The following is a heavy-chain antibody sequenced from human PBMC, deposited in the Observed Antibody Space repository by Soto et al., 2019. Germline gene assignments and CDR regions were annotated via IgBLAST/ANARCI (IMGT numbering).Heavy chain of an antibody. Sequence: SVKVSCKXSGGTFSSYAISWVRQAPGQGLEWMGGIIPIFGTANYAQKFQGRVTITADESTSTAYMELSSLRSEDTAVYYCARERGPGSWYVAVYYWGQGTLVTVSS. CDR3: ARERGPGSWYVAVYY. V-gene: IGHV1-69*13. CDR1: GGTFSSYA. J-gene: IGHJ4*02. D-gene: IGHD6-13*01. CDR2: IIPIFGTA.